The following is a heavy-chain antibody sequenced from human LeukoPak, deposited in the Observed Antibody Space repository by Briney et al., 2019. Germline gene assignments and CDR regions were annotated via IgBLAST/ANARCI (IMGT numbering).Heavy chain of an antibody. CDR1: GFTFSIYA. CDR3: TRKTPGRTPFVY. D-gene: IGHD2-15*01. CDR2: VGTSADT. Sequence: GGSLRLSCLASGFTFSIYAMDWVRQAPGQGLKWVSAVGTSADTYYADSVRGRFTISRDNSKNTLYLQMDSLRAEDTAIYYCTRKTPGRTPFVYWGQGTLVTVSS. V-gene: IGHV3-23*01. J-gene: IGHJ4*02.